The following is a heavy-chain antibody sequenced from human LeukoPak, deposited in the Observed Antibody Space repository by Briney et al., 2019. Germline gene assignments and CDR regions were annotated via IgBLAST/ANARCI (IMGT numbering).Heavy chain of an antibody. J-gene: IGHJ4*02. D-gene: IGHD3-22*01. Sequence: SETLSLTCTVSGYSISSGYYWGWIRQPPGKGLEWIGSIHHSGSTYYNPALKSRVTISVDTSKNQFSLKLSSVTAADTAVYYCVVVITAFDYWGQGTLVTVSS. CDR1: GYSISSGYY. CDR2: IHHSGST. CDR3: VVVITAFDY. V-gene: IGHV4-38-2*02.